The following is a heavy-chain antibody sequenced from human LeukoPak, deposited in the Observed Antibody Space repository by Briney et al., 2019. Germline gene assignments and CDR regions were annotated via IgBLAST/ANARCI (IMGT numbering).Heavy chain of an antibody. J-gene: IGHJ6*04. CDR1: GFTFSSYS. Sequence: PGGSLRLSCAASGFTFSSYSMNWVHQAPGKGLEWVSSISGSSSDIYYADSVKGRFTISRDNAKNSLYLQMNSLRAEDTAVYYCAELGITMIGGVWGKGTTVTISS. V-gene: IGHV3-21*01. CDR3: AELGITMIGGV. CDR2: ISGSSSDI. D-gene: IGHD3-10*02.